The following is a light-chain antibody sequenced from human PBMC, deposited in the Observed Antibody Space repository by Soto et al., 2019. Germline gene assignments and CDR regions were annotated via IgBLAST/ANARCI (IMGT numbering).Light chain of an antibody. CDR2: DAS. CDR3: LQSYSTPVT. CDR1: QSISTW. J-gene: IGKJ5*01. V-gene: IGKV1-5*01. Sequence: IQMTQAPSTLSASLGDRVTITCRASQSISTWLAWYQQKPGKAPNLLIYDASSFESGVPLRFSGSGAGTEFTLTISSLQPDDFATYYCLQSYSTPVTFGQGRRLEI.